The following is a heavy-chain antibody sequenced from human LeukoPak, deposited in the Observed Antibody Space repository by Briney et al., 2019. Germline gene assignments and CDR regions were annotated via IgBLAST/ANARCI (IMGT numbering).Heavy chain of an antibody. CDR3: AKDRDGYYYYYMDV. J-gene: IGHJ6*03. CDR1: GFTFSSYE. CDR2: IRDDGSNE. D-gene: IGHD5-24*01. V-gene: IGHV3-30*02. Sequence: GGSLRLSCAASGFTFSSYEMNWVRQAPGKGLEWVAFIRDDGSNEYYADSVKGRFTISRDNSKHTLYLQTNSLRPEDTAVYYCAKDRDGYYYYYMDVWGKGTTVTISS.